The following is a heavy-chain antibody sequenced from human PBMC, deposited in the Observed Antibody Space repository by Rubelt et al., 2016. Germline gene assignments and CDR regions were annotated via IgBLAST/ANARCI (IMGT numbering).Heavy chain of an antibody. CDR2: ISGYNGDT. Sequence: QAPGQGLEWMAWISGYNGDTNYVQKFQGRVTMTTDTSTGTAYMELRSLSSDDTALYYCARDPGFDFWGQGTPVTVSS. J-gene: IGHJ4*02. CDR3: ARDPGFDF. D-gene: IGHD3-10*01. V-gene: IGHV1-18*01.